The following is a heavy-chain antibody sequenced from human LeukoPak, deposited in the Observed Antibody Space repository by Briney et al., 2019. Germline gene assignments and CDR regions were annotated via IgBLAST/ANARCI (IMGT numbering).Heavy chain of an antibody. CDR1: SGSISSYY. D-gene: IGHD3-10*01. CDR2: IYYSGST. Sequence: SETLSLTCTVSSGSISSYYWSWIRQPPGKGLEWTGYIYYSGSTNYNPSLKSRVTISVDTSKNQFSLKLSSVTAADTAVYYCASFGAGGPPFDYWGQGTLVTVSS. V-gene: IGHV4-59*01. J-gene: IGHJ4*02. CDR3: ASFGAGGPPFDY.